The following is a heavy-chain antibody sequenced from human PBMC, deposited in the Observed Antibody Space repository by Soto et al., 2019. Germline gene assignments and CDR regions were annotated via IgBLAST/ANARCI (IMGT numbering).Heavy chain of an antibody. D-gene: IGHD2-2*01. CDR2: IKSKTDGGTT. CDR3: TTPYGRYCSSTSCPLIAFDI. Sequence: PGGSLRLSCAASGFTFSNAWMSWVRQAPGKGLEWVGRIKSKTDGGTTDYAAPVKGRFTISRDDSKNTLYLQMNSLKTEDTAVYYCTTPYGRYCSSTSCPLIAFDIWGQGTMVT. V-gene: IGHV3-15*01. CDR1: GFTFSNAW. J-gene: IGHJ3*02.